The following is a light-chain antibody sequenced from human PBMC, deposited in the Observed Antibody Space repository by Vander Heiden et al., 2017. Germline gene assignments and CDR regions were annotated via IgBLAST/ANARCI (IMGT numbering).Light chain of an antibody. CDR3: QQYDNLPSIT. J-gene: IGKJ5*01. CDR2: DAS. V-gene: IGKV1-33*01. CDR1: QDISNY. Sequence: IQMTQSPSSLSASVGDRVTITCQASQDISNYLNWYQQKPGKAPKLLIYDASNLETGVPSRFSGSGSGTDFTFTISSRQPEDIAPYYCQQYDNLPSITFGQGTRLEIK.